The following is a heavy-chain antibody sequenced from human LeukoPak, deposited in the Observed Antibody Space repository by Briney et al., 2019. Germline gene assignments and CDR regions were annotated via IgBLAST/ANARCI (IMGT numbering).Heavy chain of an antibody. Sequence: GGSLRLSCAASGFTFSSYAMHWVRQAPGKGLEWVAVISYDGSNKYYADSVKGRFTISRGNSKNTLYLQMNSLRAEDTAVYYCARDRRVATIGLLDYWGQGTLVTVSS. CDR3: ARDRRVATIGLLDY. D-gene: IGHD5-12*01. CDR2: ISYDGSNK. J-gene: IGHJ4*02. V-gene: IGHV3-30-3*01. CDR1: GFTFSSYA.